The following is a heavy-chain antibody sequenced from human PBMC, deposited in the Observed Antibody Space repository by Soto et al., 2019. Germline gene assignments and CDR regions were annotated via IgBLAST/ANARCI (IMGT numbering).Heavy chain of an antibody. D-gene: IGHD3-3*01. CDR3: ARSIWSGYLNAFDI. J-gene: IGHJ3*02. Sequence: SETLSLTCTVSSGSISSYYWSWIRQPPGKGLEFIGYIFYSGSTNYNPSLKSRVTISVDTSKNQFSLNLISVTAADTAVYYCARSIWSGYLNAFDIWGQGTMVTVSS. CDR2: IFYSGST. CDR1: SGSISSYY. V-gene: IGHV4-59*08.